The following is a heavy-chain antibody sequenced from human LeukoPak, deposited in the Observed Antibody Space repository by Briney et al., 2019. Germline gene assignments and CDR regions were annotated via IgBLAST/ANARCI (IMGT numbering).Heavy chain of an antibody. J-gene: IGHJ6*02. D-gene: IGHD1-1*01. CDR2: ITSGGTI. CDR1: GFSFGSYD. V-gene: IGHV3-48*03. Sequence: GGSLRLSCAASGFSFGSYDMNWVRQAPGKGLEWISYITSGGTIDYVDSVKGRFTISRDNAKNSLYLQMSSLRAEDTAVYYCARGRMVTSAGTTAYYGLAVWGQGTTVTVSS. CDR3: ARGRMVTSAGTTAYYGLAV.